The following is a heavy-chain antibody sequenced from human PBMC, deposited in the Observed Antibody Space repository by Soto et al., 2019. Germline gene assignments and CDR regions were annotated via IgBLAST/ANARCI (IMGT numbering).Heavy chain of an antibody. Sequence: PSETLSLTCAVSGGSISSSNWWSWVRQPPGKGLEWIGEIYHSGSTNYNPSLKSRVTISVDKSKNQFSLKLSSVTAADTAVYYCARTPLAAAFQEDWFDPWGQGTLVTVSS. CDR2: IYHSGST. D-gene: IGHD6-13*01. J-gene: IGHJ5*02. V-gene: IGHV4-4*02. CDR3: ARTPLAAAFQEDWFDP. CDR1: GGSISSSNW.